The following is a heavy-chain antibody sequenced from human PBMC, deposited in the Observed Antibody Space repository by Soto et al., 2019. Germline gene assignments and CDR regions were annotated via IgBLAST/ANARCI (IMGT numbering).Heavy chain of an antibody. CDR1: GFTFDDYA. Sequence: GGSLRLSCAASGFTFDDYAMHWVRQAPGKGLEWVSGISWNSGSIGYADSVKGRFTISRDNAKNSLYLQMNSLRAEDTALYYCAKDSAGGVGLLDFWGQGTLVTVSS. D-gene: IGHD2-15*01. CDR3: AKDSAGGVGLLDF. V-gene: IGHV3-9*01. J-gene: IGHJ4*02. CDR2: ISWNSGSI.